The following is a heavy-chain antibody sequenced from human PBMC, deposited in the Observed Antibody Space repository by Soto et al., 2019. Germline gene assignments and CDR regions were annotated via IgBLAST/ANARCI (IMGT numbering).Heavy chain of an antibody. D-gene: IGHD3-3*01. CDR3: SRDSFWSGYYTGGNYYYYGMDV. CDR2: ISAYNGNT. CDR1: GYTFTSYG. V-gene: IGHV1-18*01. Sequence: GASVKVSCKASGYTFTSYGISWVRQAPGQGLEWKGWISAYNGNTNYAQKHQGRITMTTDTSTSTAYMELRSLRSDDTAVYYCSRDSFWSGYYTGGNYYYYGMDVWGQGTTVTVSS. J-gene: IGHJ6*02.